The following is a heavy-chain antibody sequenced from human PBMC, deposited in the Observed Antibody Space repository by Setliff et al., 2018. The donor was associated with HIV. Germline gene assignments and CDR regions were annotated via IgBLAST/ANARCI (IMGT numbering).Heavy chain of an antibody. J-gene: IGHJ6*02. D-gene: IGHD3-9*01. CDR2: IKEDGSEK. Sequence: GGSLRLSCAASGFTFSSYSMNWVRQAPGKGLEWVANIKEDGSEKYYVDSVKGRFTISRDNAKNSLYLQVNSLRAEDTAVYYCAREPHELRYFDWLLYPAYYYYGMDVWGQGTTVTVSS. V-gene: IGHV3-7*01. CDR3: AREPHELRYFDWLLYPAYYYYGMDV. CDR1: GFTFSSYS.